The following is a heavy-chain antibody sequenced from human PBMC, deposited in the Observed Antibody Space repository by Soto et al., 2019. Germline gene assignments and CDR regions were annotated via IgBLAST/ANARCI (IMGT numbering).Heavy chain of an antibody. Sequence: EVQLLESGGGLGQPGGSLRLSCATSGFTFKNYPLAWVRRSVGKGLQWVSSISGSGAERSYADSVKGRFTISRDDSQKTMSLQMNSLRVDDTARYFCAKGSLIFGEGVYDWFDSWGQGTLVVVSS. J-gene: IGHJ5*01. D-gene: IGHD3-10*01. CDR3: AKGSLIFGEGVYDWFDS. V-gene: IGHV3-23*01. CDR1: GFTFKNYP. CDR2: ISGSGAER.